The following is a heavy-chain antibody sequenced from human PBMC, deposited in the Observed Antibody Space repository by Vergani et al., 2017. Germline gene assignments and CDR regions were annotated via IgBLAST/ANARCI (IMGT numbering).Heavy chain of an antibody. V-gene: IGHV4-34*01. CDR1: GGSFSGYY. CDR3: ARVAPFGRSYGYKQWLVHFDY. D-gene: IGHD6-19*01. Sequence: QVQLQQWGAGLLKPSETLSLTCAVYGGSFSGYYWSWIRQPPGKGLEWIGEIKHSGSTHYNPSLKSRVTIAVATSKNQFSLKLSSVTAADTAVYYCARVAPFGRSYGYKQWLVHFDYWGQGTLVTVSS. CDR2: IKHSGST. J-gene: IGHJ4*02.